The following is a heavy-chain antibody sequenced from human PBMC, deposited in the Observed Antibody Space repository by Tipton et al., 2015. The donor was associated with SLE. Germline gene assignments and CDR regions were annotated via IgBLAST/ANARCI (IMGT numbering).Heavy chain of an antibody. D-gene: IGHD5-24*01. V-gene: IGHV4-59*12. CDR1: GGSISSYY. J-gene: IGHJ4*02. Sequence: LRLSCTVSGGSISSYYWSWIRQPPGKGLEWIGYIYYSGSTNYNPSLKSRVTISVDTSKNQFSLKLSSVTAADTAVYYCATREGGFYYFDYWGQGTLVTVSS. CDR2: IYYSGST. CDR3: ATREGGFYYFDY.